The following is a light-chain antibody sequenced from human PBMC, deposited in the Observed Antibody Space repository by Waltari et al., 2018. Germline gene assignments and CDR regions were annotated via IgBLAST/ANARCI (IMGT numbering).Light chain of an antibody. CDR2: YDD. CDR3: GAWDDSLNAWV. CDR1: SSNIGNKA. J-gene: IGLJ3*02. Sequence: QSVLTQPPSVSEAPRQRVTISCSGSSSNIGNKAVNWYQQLPGKAPKVLIYYDDLLPSGVSDRFSGSKSGTSASLAISGLQAEDEAYYYCGAWDDSLNAWVFGGGTKLTVL. V-gene: IGLV1-36*01.